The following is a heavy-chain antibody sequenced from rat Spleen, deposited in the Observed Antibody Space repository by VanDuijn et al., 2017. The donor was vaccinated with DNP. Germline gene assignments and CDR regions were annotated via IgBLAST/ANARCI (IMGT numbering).Heavy chain of an antibody. J-gene: IGHJ2*01. CDR2: ISYSGST. Sequence: EVQLQESGPGLVKPSQSLSLTCSVTGYSITSNFRWSWIRKFPGNKMEWIGHISYSGSTSYNPSLKSRISITRDTSKNQFFLQLNSVATEDTATYYCARWTYYFDYWGQGVMVTVSS. CDR3: ARWTYYFDY. CDR1: GYSITSNF. V-gene: IGHV3-1*01.